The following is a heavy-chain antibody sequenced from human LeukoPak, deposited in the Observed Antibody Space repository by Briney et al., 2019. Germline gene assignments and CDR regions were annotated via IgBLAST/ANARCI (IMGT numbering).Heavy chain of an antibody. Sequence: GGSLRLSCAASGFTFSNYAMHWVRQAPGKGLVWVAVISFDGSNKKYADSVKGRFTISRDNSKQTLYLQMNSLRAEDTGVYYCARGRVGIVGATTTVDYWGQGTPVTVSS. D-gene: IGHD1-26*01. V-gene: IGHV3-30*04. CDR1: GFTFSNYA. CDR3: ARGRVGIVGATTTVDY. CDR2: ISFDGSNK. J-gene: IGHJ4*02.